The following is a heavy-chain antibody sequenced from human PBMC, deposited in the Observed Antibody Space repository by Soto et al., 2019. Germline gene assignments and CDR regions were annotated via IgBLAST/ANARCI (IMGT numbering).Heavy chain of an antibody. CDR3: ARDGVGTTTYFGYFDY. Sequence: TGGSLRLSCAASAVTFTGFGRHWVRQAPGKGLEWVAVIRFDGSNTYYADSVKGRFTISRDNPKNMLYLQMNSLRAEDTAIYYCARDGVGTTTYFGYFDYWGLGTLVTVSS. CDR1: AVTFTGFG. CDR2: IRFDGSNT. J-gene: IGHJ4*02. D-gene: IGHD1-26*01. V-gene: IGHV3-33*01.